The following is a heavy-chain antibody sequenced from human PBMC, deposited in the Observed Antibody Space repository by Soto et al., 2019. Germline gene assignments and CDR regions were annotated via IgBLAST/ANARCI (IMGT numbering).Heavy chain of an antibody. CDR3: ARGWRNSSGYYAVDY. D-gene: IGHD3-22*01. J-gene: IGHJ4*02. CDR1: GGTFSSYA. V-gene: IGHV1-69*13. Sequence: SVKVSCKASGGTFSSYAISWVRQAPGQGLEWMGGIIPIFGTANYAQKFQGRVTITADESTSTAYMELSSLRSEDTAVYYCARGWRNSSGYYAVDYWGQGTLVTVSS. CDR2: IIPIFGTA.